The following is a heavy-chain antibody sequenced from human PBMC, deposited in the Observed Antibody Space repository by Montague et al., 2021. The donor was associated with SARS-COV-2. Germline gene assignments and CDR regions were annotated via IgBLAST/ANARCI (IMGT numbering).Heavy chain of an antibody. CDR1: GFTFSNYG. V-gene: IGHV3-33*01. CDR3: AGDCPGGGDCYRDY. D-gene: IGHD2-21*02. J-gene: IGHJ4*02. CDR2: IWYDGSNK. Sequence: SLRLSCAASGFTFSNYGMHWVRQAPGKGLEWVAVIWYDGSNKYYADSVKGRFTISRDNSKNTLYLQMNSLRAEDTAVYYCAGDCPGGGDCYRDYWGQGTLVTVSS.